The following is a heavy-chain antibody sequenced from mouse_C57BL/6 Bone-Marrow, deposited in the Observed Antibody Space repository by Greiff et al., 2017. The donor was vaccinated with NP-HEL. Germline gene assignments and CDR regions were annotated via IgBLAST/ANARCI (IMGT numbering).Heavy chain of an antibody. Sequence: EVQGVESGPELVKPGASVKIPCKASGYTFTDYNMDWVKQSHGKSLEWIGDINPNNGGTIYNQKFKGKATLTVDKSSSTAYMELRSLTSEDTAVYYCARSTVVATDYAMDYWGQGTSVTVSS. J-gene: IGHJ4*01. V-gene: IGHV1-18*01. CDR2: INPNNGGT. CDR3: ARSTVVATDYAMDY. CDR1: GYTFTDYN. D-gene: IGHD1-1*01.